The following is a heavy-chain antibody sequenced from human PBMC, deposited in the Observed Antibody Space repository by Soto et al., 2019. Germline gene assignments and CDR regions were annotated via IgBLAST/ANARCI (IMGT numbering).Heavy chain of an antibody. CDR3: ARSPRNTATSYMDV. CDR2: INHSGST. D-gene: IGHD5-18*01. V-gene: IGHV4-34*01. CDR1: GGSFSGYY. J-gene: IGHJ6*03. Sequence: QVQLQQWGAGLLKPSETLCLTCAVYGGSFSGYYWSWIRQPPGKGLEWIGEINHSGSTNYNPSLKSRVPISVDTSKNQFSLKLGSVTAADTAVYYCARSPRNTATSYMDVWGKGTTVTVS.